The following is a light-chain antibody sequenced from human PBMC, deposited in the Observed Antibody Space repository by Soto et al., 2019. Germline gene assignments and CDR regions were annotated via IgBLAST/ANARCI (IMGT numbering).Light chain of an antibody. CDR2: MGS. V-gene: IGKV2-28*01. Sequence: DIVVTQSPVSLPVTPGEPASIACRSSQSLLHGNGYTYLDWHLQKPGQSPQLLIYMGSNRASGVPDRFSGSGSGTDFTLKISRVEAEDVGVYYCMQSLQSRAFGGGTKVDIK. CDR3: MQSLQSRA. CDR1: QSLLHGNGYTY. J-gene: IGKJ4*01.